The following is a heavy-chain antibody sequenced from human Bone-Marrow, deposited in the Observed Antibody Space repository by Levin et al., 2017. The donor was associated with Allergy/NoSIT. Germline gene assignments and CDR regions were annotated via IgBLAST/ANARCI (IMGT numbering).Heavy chain of an antibody. CDR3: ARGSSGSGDWFDP. CDR2: INHSGST. J-gene: IGHJ5*02. CDR1: GGSFSGYY. Sequence: SQTLSLTCAVYGGSFSGYYWSWIRQPPGKGLEWIGEINHSGSTNYNPSLKSRVTISVDTSKNQFSLKLSSVTAADTAVYYCARGSSGSGDWFDPWGQGTLVTVSS. D-gene: IGHD1-26*01. V-gene: IGHV4-34*01.